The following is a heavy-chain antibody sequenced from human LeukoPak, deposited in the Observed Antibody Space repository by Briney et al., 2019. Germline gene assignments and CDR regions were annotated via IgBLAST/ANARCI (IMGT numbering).Heavy chain of an antibody. Sequence: GGSLRLSCAATGFTFSSFVMSWVRQAPGKGLEWVSGISGSGDSTYYADSMRGRITISRDNAKNTLYLQMNSLRAEDTAVYYCANLGANYYFDYWAQGTLVTVSS. V-gene: IGHV3-23*01. CDR1: GFTFSSFV. CDR2: ISGSGDST. J-gene: IGHJ4*02. CDR3: ANLGANYYFDY. D-gene: IGHD4/OR15-4a*01.